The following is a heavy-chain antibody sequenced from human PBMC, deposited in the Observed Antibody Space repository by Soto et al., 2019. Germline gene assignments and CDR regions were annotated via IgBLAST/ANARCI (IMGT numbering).Heavy chain of an antibody. CDR2: IYYSEST. V-gene: IGHV4-59*11. D-gene: IGHD2-15*01. Sequence: PSETLSLTCSVSGGSINSHYWTWIRQPPGEGLEWIGYIYYSESTNYNPSLKSRVTMSVDTSKNQFSLKLSSVTAADTAVYYCARERYGGNPGLYYYGMDVWGQGTTVTVSS. CDR3: ARERYGGNPGLYYYGMDV. J-gene: IGHJ6*02. CDR1: GGSINSHY.